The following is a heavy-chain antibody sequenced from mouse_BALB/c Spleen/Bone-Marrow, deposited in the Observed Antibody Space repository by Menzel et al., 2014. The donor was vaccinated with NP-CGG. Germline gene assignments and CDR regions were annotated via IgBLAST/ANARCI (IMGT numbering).Heavy chain of an antibody. CDR2: IWRGGST. CDR1: GFSLTSYG. Sequence: VKLQESGPGLVQPSQSLSITCTVSGFSLTSYGVHWVRQSPGKGLEWLGVIWRGGSTDYNAAFMSRLSITKDNSKSLVFFKMNSLQADDTAIYYCAKIGTTTGAMDYWGQGTSVTVSS. J-gene: IGHJ4*01. V-gene: IGHV2-5*01. D-gene: IGHD2-14*01. CDR3: AKIGTTTGAMDY.